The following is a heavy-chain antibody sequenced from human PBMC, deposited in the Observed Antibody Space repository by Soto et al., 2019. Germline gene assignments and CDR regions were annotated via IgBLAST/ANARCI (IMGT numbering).Heavy chain of an antibody. CDR3: ARFSVGGNCYFCFDY. CDR1: GYTFINYG. CDR2: IRGYDGHT. D-gene: IGHD2-15*01. Sequence: ASVKVSCRTSGYTFINYGISWVRQAPGQGPEWMGMIRGYDGHTIYEQNFQDRVTVTTDTSTSTAYMEVRSLRSDDTAVYYCARFSVGGNCYFCFDYWGQGTLVTVSS. J-gene: IGHJ4*02. V-gene: IGHV1-18*01.